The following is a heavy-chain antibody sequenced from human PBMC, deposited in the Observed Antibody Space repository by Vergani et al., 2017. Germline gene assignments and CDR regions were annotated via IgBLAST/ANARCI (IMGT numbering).Heavy chain of an antibody. J-gene: IGHJ6*03. Sequence: QVQLAESGGGRVQPGRSLRLSCAASGFSFSSHAIHWFRQAPGKGLEWVAVISNDGSKKYYADSVKGRFTISRDNSKNTLDLQMNSLRTQDTAVYYCAKAGSVTSESLQYNFYMDVWGKGTTVTVS. CDR2: ISNDGSKK. CDR3: AKAGSVTSESLQYNFYMDV. CDR1: GFSFSSHA. V-gene: IGHV3-30*18. D-gene: IGHD3-10*01.